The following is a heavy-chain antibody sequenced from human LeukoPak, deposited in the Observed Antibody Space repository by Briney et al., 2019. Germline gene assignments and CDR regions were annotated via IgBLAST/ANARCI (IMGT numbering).Heavy chain of an antibody. V-gene: IGHV3-48*04. CDR2: ISSSSSTI. Sequence: GGSLRLSCAASGFTFSSYSMNWVRQAPGKGLEWVSYISSSSSTIYYADSVKGRFTISRDNAKNSLYLQMNSLRAEDTAVYYCARGTLNIPGEHGAFDYWGQGTLVTVSS. J-gene: IGHJ4*02. CDR1: GFTFSSYS. D-gene: IGHD1-14*01. CDR3: ARGTLNIPGEHGAFDY.